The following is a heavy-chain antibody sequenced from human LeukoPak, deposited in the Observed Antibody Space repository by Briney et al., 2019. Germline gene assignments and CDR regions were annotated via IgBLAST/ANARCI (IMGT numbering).Heavy chain of an antibody. CDR3: AREETDTAMDDY. CDR2: IKQDGSEK. D-gene: IGHD5-18*01. Sequence: GGSLRLSCAASGFTFSSHWMSWVRQAPGKGLEWVANIKQDGSEKYYVDSVKGRFTISRDNAKNSLYLQMNSLRAEDTAVYYCAREETDTAMDDYWGQGTLVTVSS. CDR1: GFTFSSHW. V-gene: IGHV3-7*01. J-gene: IGHJ4*02.